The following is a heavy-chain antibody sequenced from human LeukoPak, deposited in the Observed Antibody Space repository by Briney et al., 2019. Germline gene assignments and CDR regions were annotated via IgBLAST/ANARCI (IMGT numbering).Heavy chain of an antibody. D-gene: IGHD2-21*02. CDR3: ARDIVVVTAGYYYYYGMDV. J-gene: IGHJ6*02. V-gene: IGHV3-7*01. CDR1: GFSLSAYW. Sequence: GGSLRLSCAASGFSLSAYWMTWVRQAPGKGLEWVANINRDGSQKNHVDSVKGRFTISRDNAENSLFLQMNSLTAEDTAVYYCARDIVVVTAGYYYYYGMDVWGQGTTVTVSS. CDR2: INRDGSQK.